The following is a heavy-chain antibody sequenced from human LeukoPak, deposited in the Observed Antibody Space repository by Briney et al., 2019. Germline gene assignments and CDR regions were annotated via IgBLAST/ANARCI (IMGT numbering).Heavy chain of an antibody. J-gene: IGHJ5*02. Sequence: GASVKVSCRASGYAFSGYYIHWVRQAPGQGPEWMGWISPNNGGTNYAQKFQGWVTMTRDTSITTAYMELSRLTSNVTAVHYCARSKLGEMAAKFDTWGQGTLVTVSS. CDR2: ISPNNGGT. V-gene: IGHV1-2*04. CDR1: GYAFSGYY. CDR3: ARSKLGEMAAKFDT. D-gene: IGHD3-16*01.